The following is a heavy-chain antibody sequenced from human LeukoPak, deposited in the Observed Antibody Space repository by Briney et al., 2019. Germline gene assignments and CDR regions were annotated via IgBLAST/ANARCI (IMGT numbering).Heavy chain of an antibody. V-gene: IGHV7-4-1*02. D-gene: IGHD2-2*01. CDR3: ARSIVVVPADAFDI. CDR1: GYTFTSYG. CDR2: INTNTGNP. Sequence: ASVKVSCTATGYTFTSYGISWVRQAPGQGLEWMGWINTNTGNPTYAQGFTGRFVFSLDTSVSTAYLQISSLKAEDTAVYYCARSIVVVPADAFDIWGQGTMVTVSS. J-gene: IGHJ3*02.